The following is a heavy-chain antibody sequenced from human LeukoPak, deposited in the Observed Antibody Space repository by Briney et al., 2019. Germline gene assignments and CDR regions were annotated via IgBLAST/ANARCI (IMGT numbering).Heavy chain of an antibody. V-gene: IGHV4-30-2*01. J-gene: IGHJ4*02. CDR1: GGSITSGGYS. CDR3: ARGDYDILTGYYSYYFDY. Sequence: KTSETLSLTCAVSGGSITSGGYSWSWIRQPPGKGLEWIGCIYLSGSTYYNPSLKSRVTISVDRSKNQFSLKVNSVTAADTAVYYCARGDYDILTGYYSYYFDYWGQGALITVSS. CDR2: IYLSGST. D-gene: IGHD3-9*01.